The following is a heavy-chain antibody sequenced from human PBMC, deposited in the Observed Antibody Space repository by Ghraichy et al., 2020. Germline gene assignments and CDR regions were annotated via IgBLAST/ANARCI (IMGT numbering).Heavy chain of an antibody. Sequence: SETLSLTCGVYGGSFSDYFWTWIRQSPGKGLEWIGEISQSGTVNYNPSLSSRVTLSLDTSKNHFSLKLTSVTAADTAVYYCARDIEIGAVYDKWGQGTPVTVSS. CDR2: ISQSGTV. CDR1: GGSFSDYF. CDR3: ARDIEIGAVYDK. D-gene: IGHD3-22*01. V-gene: IGHV4-34*01. J-gene: IGHJ4*02.